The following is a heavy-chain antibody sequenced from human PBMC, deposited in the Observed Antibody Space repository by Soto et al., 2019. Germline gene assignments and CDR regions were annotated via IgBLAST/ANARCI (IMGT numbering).Heavy chain of an antibody. CDR1: GFTFSSYA. CDR2: ISYDGSNK. Sequence: GGSLRLSCAASGFTFSSYAMHWVRQAPGKGLEWVAVISYDGSNKYYADSVKGRFTISRDNSKNTLYLQMNSLRAEDTAVYYCASLGSDGWGQGTLVTVSS. V-gene: IGHV3-30-3*01. J-gene: IGHJ4*02. CDR3: ASLGSDG.